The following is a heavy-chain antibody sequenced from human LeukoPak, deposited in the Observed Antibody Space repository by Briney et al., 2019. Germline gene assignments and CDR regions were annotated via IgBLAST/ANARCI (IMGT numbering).Heavy chain of an antibody. Sequence: GRSLRLSCAAPGFTFSSYGMHWVRQAPGKGLEWVAVIWYDGSNKYYADSVKGRFTISRDNSKNTLYLQMNSLRAEDTAVYYCAKGQRWLQFAFDYWGQGTLVTASS. CDR2: IWYDGSNK. J-gene: IGHJ4*02. CDR1: GFTFSSYG. CDR3: AKGQRWLQFAFDY. D-gene: IGHD5-24*01. V-gene: IGHV3-33*06.